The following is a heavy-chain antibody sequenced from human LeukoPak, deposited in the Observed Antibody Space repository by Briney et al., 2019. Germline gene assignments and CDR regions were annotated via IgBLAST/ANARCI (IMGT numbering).Heavy chain of an antibody. CDR2: IYSGCST. Sequence: GGSLRLSCAASGFTVSSNYMSWVRQAPGKGLEWVSVIYSGCSTYYADSLKGRFTISTDNAKNKLYLQMNSLRAEDTAVYHCARVLVVIDYWGQGTLVPVSS. CDR1: GFTVSSNY. CDR3: ARVLVVIDY. V-gene: IGHV3-66*02. J-gene: IGHJ4*02. D-gene: IGHD3-22*01.